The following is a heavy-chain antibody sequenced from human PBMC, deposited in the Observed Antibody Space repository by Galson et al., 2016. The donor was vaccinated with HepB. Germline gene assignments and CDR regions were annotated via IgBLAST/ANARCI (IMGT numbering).Heavy chain of an antibody. D-gene: IGHD3-22*01. CDR1: GVSLSSYW. J-gene: IGHJ5*02. CDR3: VRKRYYYENKKGWFDH. V-gene: IGHV3-7*03. CDR2: IDQSERER. Sequence: SLRLSCAASGVSLSSYWMSWVRQAPGKGLEWVASIDQSERERDFVDAVMGRRTISRDNAKNALYLQIHSLRVEDTAVYHCVRKRYYYENKKGWFDHWGPGALVTVSS.